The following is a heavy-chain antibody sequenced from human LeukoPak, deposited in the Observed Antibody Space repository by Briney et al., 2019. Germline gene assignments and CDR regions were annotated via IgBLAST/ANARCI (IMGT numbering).Heavy chain of an antibody. D-gene: IGHD5/OR15-5a*01. CDR2: ISHGGNP. Sequence: SETLSLTCTVSGGSISSGDYYWSWIRQPPGKGLEWIGTISHGGNPYYNPSLKSRVSISGDTSKTQFSLTLSSVTAADTAVYYCLNFIASTIMNYWGQGALVIVSS. J-gene: IGHJ4*02. V-gene: IGHV4-39*07. CDR3: LNFIASTIMNY. CDR1: GGSISSGDYY.